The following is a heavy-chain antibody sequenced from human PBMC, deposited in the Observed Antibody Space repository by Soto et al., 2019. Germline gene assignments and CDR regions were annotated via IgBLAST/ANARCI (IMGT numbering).Heavy chain of an antibody. D-gene: IGHD6-19*01. J-gene: IGHJ4*02. CDR1: GFTFSSYA. CDR3: ARDEIFGYAPGWHPSAY. Sequence: GGSLRLSCAASGFTFSSYAMHWIRQAPGKGLEWVAVISYDGSNKYYADSVKGRFTISRDNSKNTLYLQMNSLRAEDTAVYYCARDEIFGYAPGWHPSAYWGQGXLVTVYS. CDR2: ISYDGSNK. V-gene: IGHV3-30-3*01.